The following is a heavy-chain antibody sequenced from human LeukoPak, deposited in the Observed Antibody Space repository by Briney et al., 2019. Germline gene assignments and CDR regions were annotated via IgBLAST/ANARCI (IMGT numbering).Heavy chain of an antibody. J-gene: IGHJ4*02. CDR3: ARDRDYSTSPFDY. CDR2: IKHDGSEK. CDR1: GFIFTNYF. D-gene: IGHD2/OR15-2a*01. Sequence: PGGSLRLSCAASGFIFTNYFMSWVRQAPGKGLEWVASIKHDGSEKYYVDSVRGRFTISRDNTMNSLYLQMSSLRAEDTAIYYCARDRDYSTSPFDYWGQGTLVTVSS. V-gene: IGHV3-7*03.